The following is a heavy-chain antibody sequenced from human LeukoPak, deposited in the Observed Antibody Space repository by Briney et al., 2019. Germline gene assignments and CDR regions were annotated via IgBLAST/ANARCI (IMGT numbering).Heavy chain of an antibody. J-gene: IGHJ4*02. V-gene: IGHV1-69*01. D-gene: IGHD3-22*01. CDR3: ARDGAIDYDSSGYLSY. CDR2: IPIFGTA. Sequence: IPIFGTANYAQKFQGRVTITADESTSTAYMELSSLRSEDTAVYYCARDGAIDYDSSGYLSYWGQGTLVTVSS.